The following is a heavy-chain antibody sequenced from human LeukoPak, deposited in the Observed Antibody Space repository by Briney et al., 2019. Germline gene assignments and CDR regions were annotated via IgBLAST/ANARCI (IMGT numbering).Heavy chain of an antibody. D-gene: IGHD3-16*02. CDR3: ARSKFMGVIKRYYYYGMDV. CDR2: INPNSGGT. J-gene: IGHJ6*02. Sequence: ASVKVSCKASGGTFSSYAISWVRQAPGQGLEWMGWINPNSGGTNYAQKFQGRVTMTRDTSISTAYMELSRLRSDDTAVYYCARSKFMGVIKRYYYYGMDVWGQGTTVTVSS. CDR1: GGTFSSYA. V-gene: IGHV1-2*02.